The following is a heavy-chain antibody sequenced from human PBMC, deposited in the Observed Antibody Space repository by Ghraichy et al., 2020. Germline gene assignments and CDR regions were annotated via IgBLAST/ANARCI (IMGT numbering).Heavy chain of an antibody. CDR1: GDSVSSGSFY. CDR3: ARLGASLTHHRWFDP. J-gene: IGHJ5*02. Sequence: SETLSLTCAVSGDSVSSGSFYWSWIRQPPGKIMEWIGYMSYSGITYYNPSIKSRVTMSVDRSRNQFSLKLSSVTAADTAVYYCARLGASLTHHRWFDPWGQGTRVTVSS. V-gene: IGHV4-61*01. CDR2: MSYSGIT. D-gene: IGHD4/OR15-4a*01.